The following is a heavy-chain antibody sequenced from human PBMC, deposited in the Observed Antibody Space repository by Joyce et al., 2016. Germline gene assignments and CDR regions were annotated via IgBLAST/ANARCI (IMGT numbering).Heavy chain of an antibody. V-gene: IGHV3-30*01. D-gene: IGHD6-13*01. CDR1: GFTTFTSFA. CDR3: ARGDPRIATEFYGLDV. J-gene: IGHJ6*02. Sequence: QVQLVESGGGVVQPGRSLRLSCAASGFTTFTSFAMHWVRQAPGKGLEWVALISYDGGNKNYADAVKGRFNISRDNSKNTMYLQMNSLRVEDTAVYYCARGDPRIATEFYGLDVWGQGTTVTVSS. CDR2: ISYDGGNK.